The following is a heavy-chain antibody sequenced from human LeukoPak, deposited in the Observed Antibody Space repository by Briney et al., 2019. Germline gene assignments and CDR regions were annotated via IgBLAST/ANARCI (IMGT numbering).Heavy chain of an antibody. D-gene: IGHD3-3*01. CDR2: ISAYNGNT. J-gene: IGHJ4*02. CDR3: ARVLSISTAFWSGYNDY. V-gene: IGHV1-18*01. CDR1: GYTFTSYG. Sequence: ASVKVSCKASGYTFTSYGISWVRQAPGQGLEWMGWISAYNGNTNYAQKLQGRVTMTTDTSTSTAYMELRSLGSDDTAVYYCARVLSISTAFWSGYNDYWGQGTLVTVSS.